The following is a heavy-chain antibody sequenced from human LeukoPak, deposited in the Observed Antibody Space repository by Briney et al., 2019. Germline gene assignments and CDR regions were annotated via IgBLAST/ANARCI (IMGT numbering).Heavy chain of an antibody. J-gene: IGHJ6*02. Sequence: GGSLRLSCEASGFIVTSYYMTWVRQAPGKGLEWISYISTSSDSIYYADSVKGRFTISRDNVKNSLFLQMNSLRDDDTAVYYCARDRGPGIRPAGTVGMDVWGQGTTVIVFS. V-gene: IGHV3-48*02. CDR3: ARDRGPGIRPAGTVGMDV. CDR1: GFIVTSYY. CDR2: ISTSSDSI. D-gene: IGHD6-13*01.